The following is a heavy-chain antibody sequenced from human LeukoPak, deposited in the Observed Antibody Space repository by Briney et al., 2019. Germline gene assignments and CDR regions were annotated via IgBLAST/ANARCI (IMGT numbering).Heavy chain of an antibody. J-gene: IGHJ6*02. CDR2: ISVRSSYL. D-gene: IGHD2-15*01. V-gene: IGHV3-21*01. CDR1: GFNFSIYT. CDR3: ARSDCSAPTCSTYYSHGLDV. Sequence: GGSLRLSCAASGFNFSIYTMTWVRQAPGKGLEWVSSISVRSSYLYYADSVRGRFTISRDNAQTSVFLQVNSLRAEDTAVYYCARSDCSAPTCSTYYSHGLDVWGQGTALTVSS.